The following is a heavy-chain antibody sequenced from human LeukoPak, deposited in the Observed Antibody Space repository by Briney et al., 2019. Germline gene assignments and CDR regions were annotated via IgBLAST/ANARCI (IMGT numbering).Heavy chain of an antibody. CDR1: GGTFSSYA. J-gene: IGHJ6*03. CDR2: IIPIFGTA. V-gene: IGHV1-69*06. D-gene: IGHD6-25*01. CDR3: ARDTLAAPYYYYYYMDV. Sequence: GASVKVSCKASGGTFSSYAISWVRQAPGQGLEWMGGIIPIFGTANYAQKFQGRVTITADKSTSTAYMELSSLRSEDTAVYYCARDTLAAPYYYYYYMDVWGKGTTVTVSS.